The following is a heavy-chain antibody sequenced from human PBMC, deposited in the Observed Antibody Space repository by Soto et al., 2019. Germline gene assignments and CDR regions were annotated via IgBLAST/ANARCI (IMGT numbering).Heavy chain of an antibody. D-gene: IGHD3-22*01. CDR3: AKDVYYYDSSGYYYNAFDI. Sequence: GGSLRLSCAASGFTFSSYGMHWVRQAPGKGLEWVAVISYDGSNKYYADSVKGRFTISRDNSKNTLYLQMNSLRAEDTAVYYCAKDVYYYDSSGYYYNAFDIWGQGTMVTVSS. CDR2: ISYDGSNK. V-gene: IGHV3-30*18. J-gene: IGHJ3*02. CDR1: GFTFSSYG.